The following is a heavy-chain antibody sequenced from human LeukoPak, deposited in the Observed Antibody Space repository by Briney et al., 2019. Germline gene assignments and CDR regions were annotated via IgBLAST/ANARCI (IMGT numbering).Heavy chain of an antibody. CDR1: GFTFSDYS. Sequence: GGSLRLSCAVSGFTFSDYSMDWVRQAPGKGPEWVSYTSDTGHAIYYADSVKGRCIISRDNARNSLYLQMNSLRDEDTAVYYCARDGYPGGDYWGQGTLVTVSS. CDR2: TSDTGHAI. V-gene: IGHV3-48*02. D-gene: IGHD3-22*01. CDR3: ARDGYPGGDY. J-gene: IGHJ4*02.